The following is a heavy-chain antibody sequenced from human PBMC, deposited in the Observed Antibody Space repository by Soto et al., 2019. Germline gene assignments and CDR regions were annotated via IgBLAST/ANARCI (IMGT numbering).Heavy chain of an antibody. V-gene: IGHV3-15*01. Sequence: VGSLRLSCAASGFTFSNAWMSWVRQAPGKGLEWVGRIKSKTDGGTTDYAAPVKGRFTISRDDSKNTLYLQMNSLKTEDTAVYYCTTDQEVNWFDPWGQGTLVTVSS. CDR3: TTDQEVNWFDP. J-gene: IGHJ5*02. CDR1: GFTFSNAW. CDR2: IKSKTDGGTT.